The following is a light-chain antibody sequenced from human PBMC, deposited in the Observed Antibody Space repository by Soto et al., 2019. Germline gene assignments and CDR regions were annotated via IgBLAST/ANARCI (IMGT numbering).Light chain of an antibody. J-gene: IGKJ4*01. CDR2: VAS. CDR1: QGISSW. CDR3: QQTTSFPLT. V-gene: IGKV1-12*01. Sequence: DIQMNQSPSFVSASVGDRVTITCRASQGISSWLASYQHKPGRAPKLLIHVASSLESGVPSRFSGSGSGTDLNLPISSLQPEDVAPYCGQQTTSFPLTFGGGTKVQIK.